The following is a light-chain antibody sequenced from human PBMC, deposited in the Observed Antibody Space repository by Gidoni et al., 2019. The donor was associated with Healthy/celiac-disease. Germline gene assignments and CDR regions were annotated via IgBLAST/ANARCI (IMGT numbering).Light chain of an antibody. Sequence: EIVLTQSPATLSLSPGERATLSCRASQSVSSYLAWYQQKPGQAPRLLIYDASNRATGIPARFSCSVSGTDFTLTISSLEPEDFAVYYCQQRSNWPPTFGQGTKVEIK. CDR1: QSVSSY. CDR2: DAS. V-gene: IGKV3-11*01. CDR3: QQRSNWPPT. J-gene: IGKJ1*01.